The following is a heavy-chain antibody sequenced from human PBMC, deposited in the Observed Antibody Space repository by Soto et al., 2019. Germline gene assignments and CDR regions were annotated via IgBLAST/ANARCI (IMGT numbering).Heavy chain of an antibody. CDR3: ARDPSPYDSSGYYYF. CDR2: ISAYNGNT. D-gene: IGHD3-22*01. J-gene: IGHJ4*02. CDR1: GYTFTSYG. V-gene: IGHV1-18*01. Sequence: ASVKVSCKASGYTFTSYGISWVRQAPGQGLEWMGWISAYNGNTNYAQKLQGRVTMTTDTSTSTAYMELRSLRSDDTAVYYCARDPSPYDSSGYYYFWGQGTLVTVSS.